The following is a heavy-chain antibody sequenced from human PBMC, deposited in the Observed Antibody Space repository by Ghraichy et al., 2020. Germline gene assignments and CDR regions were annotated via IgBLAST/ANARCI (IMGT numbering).Heavy chain of an antibody. Sequence: SGPTLVKPTQTLTLTCTFSGFSLSTSGVGVGWIRQPPGKALEWLALIYWNDDKRYSPSLKSRLTITKDTSKNQVVLTMTNMDPVDTATYYCAHSCYGDYGGTNYFDYWGQGTLVTVSS. CDR1: GFSLSTSGVG. J-gene: IGHJ4*02. D-gene: IGHD4-17*01. V-gene: IGHV2-5*01. CDR2: IYWNDDK. CDR3: AHSCYGDYGGTNYFDY.